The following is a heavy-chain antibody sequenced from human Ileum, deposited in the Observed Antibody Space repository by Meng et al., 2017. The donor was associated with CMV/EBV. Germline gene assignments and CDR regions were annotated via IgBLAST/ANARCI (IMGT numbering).Heavy chain of an antibody. CDR1: GGTFSSHP. Sequence: SVKVSCKASGGTFSSHPISWVRQAPGQGLEWMGGITPVYYSTNYAQKFQGRITIIMDESATTVYMELSRLTSDDTAVYYCARGYSRSSRGWFDPWGQGTLVTVSS. CDR2: ITPVYYST. J-gene: IGHJ5*02. D-gene: IGHD6-6*01. V-gene: IGHV1-69*05. CDR3: ARGYSRSSRGWFDP.